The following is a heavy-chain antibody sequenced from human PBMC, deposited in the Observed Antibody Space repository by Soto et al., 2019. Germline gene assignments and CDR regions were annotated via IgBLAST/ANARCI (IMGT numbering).Heavy chain of an antibody. Sequence: ASVKVSCKASGYTFTSYDINWVRQATGQGLEWMGWMNPNSGNTGYAQKFQGRVTMTRNTSISTAYMELSSLRSEDTAVYYCARGSVATIGYYYYYGMDVWGQGTTVTVSS. CDR2: MNPNSGNT. V-gene: IGHV1-8*01. CDR1: GYTFTSYD. CDR3: ARGSVATIGYYYYYGMDV. D-gene: IGHD5-12*01. J-gene: IGHJ6*02.